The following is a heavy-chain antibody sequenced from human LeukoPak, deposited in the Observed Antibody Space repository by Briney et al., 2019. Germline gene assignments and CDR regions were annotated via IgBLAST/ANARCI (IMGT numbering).Heavy chain of an antibody. Sequence: PGRSLRLSCAASGFTFSSYGMHWDRQAPGKGLEWVAVIWYDGSNKYYADSVKGRFTISRDNSKNTLYLQMNSLRAEDTAVYYCARDGLYDFWSGRLTNWFDPWGQGTLVTVSS. D-gene: IGHD3-3*01. CDR3: ARDGLYDFWSGRLTNWFDP. CDR2: IWYDGSNK. V-gene: IGHV3-33*01. CDR1: GFTFSSYG. J-gene: IGHJ5*02.